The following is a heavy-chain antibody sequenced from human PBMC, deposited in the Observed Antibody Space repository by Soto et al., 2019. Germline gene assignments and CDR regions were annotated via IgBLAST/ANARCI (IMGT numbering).Heavy chain of an antibody. CDR1: GFTFNNFG. CDR2: IWFDGSTT. J-gene: IGHJ4*02. Sequence: QVHLAESGGGVVQPGRSLRLSCVASGFTFNNFGMHWVRQAPGKGLEWLAVIWFDGSTTYYADSVRGRCTISRDNSKNTLYLEINSLRAEYTAVYYCAKNHKYYYMSGHDYGDGGFDYWGQGTRVTVSS. CDR3: AKNHKYYYMSGHDYGDGGFDY. V-gene: IGHV3-33*03. D-gene: IGHD3-16*01.